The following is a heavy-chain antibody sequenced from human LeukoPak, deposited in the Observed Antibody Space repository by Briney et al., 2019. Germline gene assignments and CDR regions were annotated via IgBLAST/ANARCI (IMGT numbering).Heavy chain of an antibody. CDR1: GFTFSSYW. Sequence: GGSLRLSCAASGFTFSSYWMHWVRQAPGKGLVWVSRINTDESSTHYADSVKGRFTISRDSAKNTLYLQMNSLRAEDTAVYYCTRDRFYAMGAWGQGTTVTVSS. CDR3: TRDRFYAMGA. J-gene: IGHJ6*02. CDR2: INTDESST. V-gene: IGHV3-74*01.